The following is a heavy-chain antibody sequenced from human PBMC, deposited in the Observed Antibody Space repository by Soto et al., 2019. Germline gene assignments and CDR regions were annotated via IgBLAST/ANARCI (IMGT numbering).Heavy chain of an antibody. V-gene: IGHV3-33*01. CDR2: IWYDGNNK. D-gene: IGHD1-26*01. CDR3: ETAPYGGARYSFDP. J-gene: IGHJ5*02. CDR1: GFTFTNYG. Sequence: QVQLVESGGGVVQPGRSLRLSCAASGFTFTNYGMHWVRQAPGKGLEWVAVIWYDGNNKYYADSVKGRFAISKDNSQNTFNQKMNTGSPEDTAVYYGETAPYGGARYSFDPGGQETRV.